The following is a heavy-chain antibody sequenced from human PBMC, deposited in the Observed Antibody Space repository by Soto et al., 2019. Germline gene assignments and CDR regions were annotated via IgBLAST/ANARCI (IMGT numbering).Heavy chain of an antibody. J-gene: IGHJ3*02. Sequence: PGGSLRLSCAASGFTFNTYAITWVRQAPGRGLEWVSAISGSGRSTYYADSVKGRFTISRDISKNTLYLQMNSLRAEDTAVYYCAKDVLNKPGPDAFDIWGQGTMVTVSS. V-gene: IGHV3-23*01. CDR2: ISGSGRST. CDR3: AKDVLNKPGPDAFDI. CDR1: GFTFNTYA.